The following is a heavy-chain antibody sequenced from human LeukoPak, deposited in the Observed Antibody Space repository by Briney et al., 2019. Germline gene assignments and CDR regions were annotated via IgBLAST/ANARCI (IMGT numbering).Heavy chain of an antibody. CDR1: GYTFTSSS. Sequence: VASVKVSCKASGYTFTSSSIGWVRQAPGQGLEWMGWISPNNGNTNYAQKLQGRVTMTTDTSTTTAYMELRSLRSDDTAVYHCARSSGWYAFDIWGQGTMVTVSS. D-gene: IGHD6-19*01. J-gene: IGHJ3*02. CDR3: ARSSGWYAFDI. CDR2: ISPNNGNT. V-gene: IGHV1-18*01.